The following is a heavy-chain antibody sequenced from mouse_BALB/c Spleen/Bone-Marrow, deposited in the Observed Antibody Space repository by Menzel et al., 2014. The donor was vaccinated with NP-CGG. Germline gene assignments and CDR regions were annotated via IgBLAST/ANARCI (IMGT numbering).Heavy chain of an antibody. CDR3: ARVYYGNLDH. D-gene: IGHD2-1*01. V-gene: IGHV1-80*01. Sequence: QVQLQQSGAELVRPGSSVKISCKASGYAFSTYWMNWVKQRPRQGLEWIGQVSPGDGDTNYNGKFRGKATLTADKSSSTAYIQLSSLTSEDSAVYFCARVYYGNLDHWGQGTTLTVSS. J-gene: IGHJ2*01. CDR2: VSPGDGDT. CDR1: GYAFSTYW.